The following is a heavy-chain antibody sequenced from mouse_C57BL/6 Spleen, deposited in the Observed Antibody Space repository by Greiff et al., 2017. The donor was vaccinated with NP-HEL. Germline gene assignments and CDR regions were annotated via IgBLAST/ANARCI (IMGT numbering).Heavy chain of an antibody. CDR3: ARSGYYGSSYFAWFAY. CDR2: INPSTGGT. V-gene: IGHV1-42*01. D-gene: IGHD1-1*01. CDR1: GYSFTGYY. J-gene: IGHJ3*01. Sequence: EVQLQQSGPELVKPGASVKISCKASGYSFTGYYMNWVKQSPEKSLEWIGEINPSTGGTTYNQKFKAKATLTVDKSSSTAYMQLKSLTSEDSAVYYCARSGYYGSSYFAWFAYWGQGTLVTVSA.